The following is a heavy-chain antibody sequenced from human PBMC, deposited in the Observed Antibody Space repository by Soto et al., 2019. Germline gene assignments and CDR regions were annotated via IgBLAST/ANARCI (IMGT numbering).Heavy chain of an antibody. J-gene: IGHJ4*02. V-gene: IGHV3-23*01. CDR3: AKATTGYFDY. CDR1: GFTFSNYA. Sequence: EVQLLESGGGLVQPGGSLRLSCAASGFTFSNYAMSWVRQAPGKGLECVSVISGSGGSASYADSVKGRFTISRDNSKSTLGLQINSLRAEDTAVYYCAKATTGYFDYWGQGTLVTVSS. CDR2: ISGSGGSA. D-gene: IGHD1-1*01.